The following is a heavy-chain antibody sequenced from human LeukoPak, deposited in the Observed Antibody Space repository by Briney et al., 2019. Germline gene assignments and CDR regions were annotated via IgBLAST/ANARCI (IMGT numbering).Heavy chain of an antibody. J-gene: IGHJ5*02. CDR3: ARSGNSGTYYRSYWFDT. D-gene: IGHD1-26*01. Sequence: ASVKVSCKASGYTFTSYGISWVRQAPGQGLEWMGWISAYNGDTNYAQRFQDKVTMTTDTSTSTAYMELRSLRSDDTAVYYCARSGNSGTYYRSYWFDTWGQGTLVKVSS. CDR2: ISAYNGDT. CDR1: GYTFTSYG. V-gene: IGHV1-18*01.